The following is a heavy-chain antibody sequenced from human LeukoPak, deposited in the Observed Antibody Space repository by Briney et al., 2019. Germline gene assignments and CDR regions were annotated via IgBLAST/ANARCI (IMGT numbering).Heavy chain of an antibody. CDR3: ARARPATYNVLADF. CDR1: GFIFRNDW. Sequence: GGSLRLSCVASGFIFRNDWMSWLRQTPGKGLEWVANINEDETERYYVASVEGRFTVSRDNGKNSLYLQMNGLRAEDSAVFYCARARPATYNVLADFWGQGTLVTVSS. V-gene: IGHV3-7*01. D-gene: IGHD3-10*02. CDR2: INEDETER. J-gene: IGHJ4*02.